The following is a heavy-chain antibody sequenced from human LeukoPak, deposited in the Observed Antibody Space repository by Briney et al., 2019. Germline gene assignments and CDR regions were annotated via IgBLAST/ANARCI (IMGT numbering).Heavy chain of an antibody. V-gene: IGHV1-69*13. D-gene: IGHD2-21*02. CDR1: GGTFSSYA. CDR2: IIPIFGTA. CDR3: ARGAPLARTAPYY. Sequence: SVKVSCKASGGTFSSYAISWVRLAPGQGLEWMGGIIPIFGTANYAQKFQGRVTITADESTSTAYMELSSLRSEDTAVYYCARGAPLARTAPYYWGQGTLVTVSS. J-gene: IGHJ4*02.